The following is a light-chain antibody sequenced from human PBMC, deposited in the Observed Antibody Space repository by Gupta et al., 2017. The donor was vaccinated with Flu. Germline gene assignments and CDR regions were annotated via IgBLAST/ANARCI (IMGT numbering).Light chain of an antibody. J-gene: IGKJ1*01. CDR2: LGS. V-gene: IGKV2-28*01. CDR1: QSLLHSNGYNY. Sequence: DIVMTQSPLSLPVTPGEPASISCRSSQSLLHSNGYNYLDWYLQKPGQSPQLLIYLGSNRASGVPDRFSGSGSGTDFTLKIIRVEAQDVGVYYCIQALQTPWTFGQGTKVEIK. CDR3: IQALQTPWT.